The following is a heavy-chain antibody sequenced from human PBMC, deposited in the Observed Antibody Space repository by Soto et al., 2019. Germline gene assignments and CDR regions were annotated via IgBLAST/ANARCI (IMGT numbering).Heavy chain of an antibody. CDR3: ARVSGSWRGELDY. J-gene: IGHJ4*02. CDR1: GFTFSSYA. V-gene: IGHV3-30-3*01. Sequence: GGSLRLSCAASGFTFSSYAMHWVRQAPGKGLEWVAVISYDGSNKYYADSVKGRFTISRDNSKNTLYLQMNSLRAEDTAVYYCARVSGSWRGELDYWGQGTLVTVSS. D-gene: IGHD6-13*01. CDR2: ISYDGSNK.